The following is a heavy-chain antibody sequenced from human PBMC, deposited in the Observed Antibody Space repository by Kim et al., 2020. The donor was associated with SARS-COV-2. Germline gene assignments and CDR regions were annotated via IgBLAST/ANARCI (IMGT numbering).Heavy chain of an antibody. CDR2: FDPEDGET. D-gene: IGHD6-13*01. CDR3: ATADLWQQLGTFDY. Sequence: ASVKVSCKVSGYTLTELSMHWVRQAPGKGLEWMGGFDPEDGETIYAQKFQGRVTMTEDTSTDTAYMELSSLRSEDTAVYYCATADLWQQLGTFDYWGQGTLVTVSS. V-gene: IGHV1-24*01. CDR1: GYTLTELS. J-gene: IGHJ4*02.